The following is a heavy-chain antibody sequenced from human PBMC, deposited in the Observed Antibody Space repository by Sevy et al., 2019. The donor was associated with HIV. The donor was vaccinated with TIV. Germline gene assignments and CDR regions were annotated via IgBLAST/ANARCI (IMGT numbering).Heavy chain of an antibody. D-gene: IGHD3-10*01. CDR1: GYTFIDHY. CDR2: MNTNSDFT. J-gene: IGHJ4*02. CDR3: AREGGGVREYGVDY. Sequence: ASVKVSCKASGYTFIDHYIHWVRQAPGQGLEWMGWMNTNSDFTKSAQNFQGRVTRTRDTSIDTVYMELRRLTSDDTALYYWAREGGGVREYGVDYWGQGTLVTVSS. V-gene: IGHV1-2*02.